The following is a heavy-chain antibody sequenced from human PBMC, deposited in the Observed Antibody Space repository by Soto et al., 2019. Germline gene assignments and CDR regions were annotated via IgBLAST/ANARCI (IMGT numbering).Heavy chain of an antibody. V-gene: IGHV3-23*01. CDR2: ISGSAGAT. J-gene: IGHJ4*02. D-gene: IGHD2-2*01. Sequence: EVQLLESGGGLVQTGGSLRLSCAASGFTFSTYAMSWVRQAPGKGLEWVSTISGSAGATFYADSVKGRFAIFRDNSRTMFYLQMNSLRAEDTAVYYCAKGGDGYCSTTSCLFHFDYWGPGTLATVSS. CDR3: AKGGDGYCSTTSCLFHFDY. CDR1: GFTFSTYA.